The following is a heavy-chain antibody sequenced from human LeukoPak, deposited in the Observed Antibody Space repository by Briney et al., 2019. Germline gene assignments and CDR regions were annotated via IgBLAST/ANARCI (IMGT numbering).Heavy chain of an antibody. D-gene: IGHD3-3*01. Sequence: GGSLRLSCAASGFTFSSYAMSWVRQAPGKGLEWVSAISGSGGSTYYADSVKGRFTISRDNSKNTLYLQMNSLRAEDTAVYYCAKDVSSYDFWSGYSGGGFDPWGQGTLVTVSS. CDR1: GFTFSSYA. CDR3: AKDVSSYDFWSGYSGGGFDP. V-gene: IGHV3-23*01. CDR2: ISGSGGST. J-gene: IGHJ5*02.